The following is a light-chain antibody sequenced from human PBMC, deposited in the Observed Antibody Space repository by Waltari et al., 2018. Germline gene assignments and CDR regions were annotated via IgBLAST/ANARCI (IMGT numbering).Light chain of an antibody. CDR3: QQYNNWLT. V-gene: IGKV3-15*01. J-gene: IGKJ4*01. Sequence: EIVMTQSPATLSVSPGKSATLSCRASQSVSSNLAWYQQKPGQAPRLLIYGASTRATGIPARFSGSGSGTEFTLTISSLQSEDFAVYYCQQYNNWLTFGGGTKVEIK. CDR2: GAS. CDR1: QSVSSN.